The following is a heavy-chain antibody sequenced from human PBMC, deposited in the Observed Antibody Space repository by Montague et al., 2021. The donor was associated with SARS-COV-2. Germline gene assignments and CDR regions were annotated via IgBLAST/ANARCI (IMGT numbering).Heavy chain of an antibody. V-gene: IGHV4-39*01. Sequence: SETLSLTCTVSGGSIRSSSYFWGWIRQPPGKGLEWIGSIYYSGSTYYNPSLKSRVTISVDTSKNQFSLKLSSVTAADTAVYYCARAFIAAAGTTSFDYWGQGTTVTVSS. CDR1: GGSIRSSSYF. J-gene: IGHJ4*02. CDR3: ARAFIAAAGTTSFDY. CDR2: IYYSGST. D-gene: IGHD6-13*01.